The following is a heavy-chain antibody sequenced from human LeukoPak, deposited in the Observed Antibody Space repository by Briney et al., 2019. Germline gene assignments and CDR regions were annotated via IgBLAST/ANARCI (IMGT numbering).Heavy chain of an antibody. J-gene: IGHJ4*02. D-gene: IGHD3-10*01. CDR2: IGSGGTTK. CDR3: APGWFGARNFDY. CDR1: GFTFSRYS. V-gene: IGHV3-48*01. Sequence: HPGGSLRLPCAASGFTFSRYSLTWVRQAPGKGLEWLSYIGSGGTTKFYADSVMGRFTISRDNAKNSLYLQLNSLRAEDTAVYYCAPGWFGARNFDYWGQGTLVTVSS.